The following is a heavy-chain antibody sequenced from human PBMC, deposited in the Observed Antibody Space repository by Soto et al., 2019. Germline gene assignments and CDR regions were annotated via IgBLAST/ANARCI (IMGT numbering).Heavy chain of an antibody. CDR1: GFTFSTYV. V-gene: IGHV3-30*03. CDR2: ISFDGRSK. J-gene: IGHJ6*02. CDR3: ACASTAGHYSFSSADHYCVVDV. Sequence: GGFLRFSCAASGFTFSTYVMRWVRQAPGKGAEWVAVISFDGRSKDYADSVKGRCTISRDNSKNTLYLQMNSLRTEDTAVYYRACASTAGHYSFSSADHYCVVDVWAQGTTVTVSS. D-gene: IGHD6-19*01.